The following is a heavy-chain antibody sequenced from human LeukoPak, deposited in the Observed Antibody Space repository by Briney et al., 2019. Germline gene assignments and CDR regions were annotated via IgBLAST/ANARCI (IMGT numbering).Heavy chain of an antibody. V-gene: IGHV1-18*01. J-gene: IGHJ4*02. D-gene: IGHD3-16*02. CDR1: GYTFTSYG. CDR2: ISAYNGNT. Sequence: ASVTVSCTASGYTFTSYGISWVRQAPGQGLEWMGWISAYNGNTNYAQKLQGRVTMTTDTSTSTAYMELRSLRSDDTAVYYCARDWPYVWGSYRYPPYFDYWGQGTLVTVSS. CDR3: ARDWPYVWGSYRYPPYFDY.